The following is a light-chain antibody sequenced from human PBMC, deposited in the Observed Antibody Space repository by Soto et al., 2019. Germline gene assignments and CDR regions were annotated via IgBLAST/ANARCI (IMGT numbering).Light chain of an antibody. J-gene: IGKJ1*01. V-gene: IGKV3-20*01. CDR3: QQYVSSGT. Sequence: EIVLTQSPCTLSLSPGEIATLSCRASQSVSNNYLAWYQQKPGQAPRLLIYGASNRANGIPDRFSGSGSGTDFTLTISSLQPEDFAVYYCQQYVSSGTFGQWTKVEIK. CDR1: QSVSNNY. CDR2: GAS.